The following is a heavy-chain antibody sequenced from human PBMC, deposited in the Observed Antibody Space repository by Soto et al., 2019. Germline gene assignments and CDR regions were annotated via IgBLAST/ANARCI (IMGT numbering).Heavy chain of an antibody. CDR1: GFTFSRYA. Sequence: QVQLVESGGGVVQPGRSLRLSCAASGFTFSRYAMHWVRQAPGKGLEWVAVISYAGSNKYAADSVKGRFTISRDNTKNSLYLQMNTVRVEDTAVYYCAETHTLNSYYFDAWGQGTLVTVSS. CDR3: AETHTLNSYYFDA. D-gene: IGHD2-21*01. CDR2: ISYAGSNK. J-gene: IGHJ4*02. V-gene: IGHV3-30-3*01.